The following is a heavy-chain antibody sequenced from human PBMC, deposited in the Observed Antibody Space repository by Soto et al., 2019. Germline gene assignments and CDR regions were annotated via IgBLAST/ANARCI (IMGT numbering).Heavy chain of an antibody. V-gene: IGHV3-48*01. CDR3: ARVLQGGTRNSYYYYMDV. J-gene: IGHJ6*03. CDR2: INTRSSIT. CDR1: GFTFRSYN. Sequence: EVQLVESGGGLVQSGGSLRLSCAASGFTFRSYNINWVRQAPGKGLEWISYINTRSSITFHADSVKGRFTISTDNAKNSLYLQMNSLRAEDTAVYYCARVLQGGTRNSYYYYMDVWCMGTTVTVSS. D-gene: IGHD1-26*01.